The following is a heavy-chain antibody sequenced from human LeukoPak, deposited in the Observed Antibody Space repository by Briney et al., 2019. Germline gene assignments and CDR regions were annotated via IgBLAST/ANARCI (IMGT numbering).Heavy chain of an antibody. CDR1: GDSISSGGYY. CDR2: IYYSGST. V-gene: IGHV4-61*08. D-gene: IGHD2-15*01. J-gene: IGHJ4*02. Sequence: PSETLSLTCTVSGDSISSGGYYWSWIRQPPGKGLEWIGYIYYSGSTNYNPSLKSRVTISVDTSKNQFSLKLSSVTAADTAVYYCARLFCSGGSCYLDYWGQGTLVTVSS. CDR3: ARLFCSGGSCYLDY.